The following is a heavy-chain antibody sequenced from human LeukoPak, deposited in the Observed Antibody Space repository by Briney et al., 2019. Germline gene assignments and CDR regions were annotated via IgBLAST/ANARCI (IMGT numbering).Heavy chain of an antibody. Sequence: SETLSLTCAVSGGSISSSNRWSWVRQPPGKGLEWIGEIYHSGSTNYNPSLKSRVTISVDKSQNQFSLKLSSVTAADTAVYYCARKVVGATFLDYWGQGTLVTVSS. V-gene: IGHV4-4*02. D-gene: IGHD1-26*01. CDR2: IYHSGST. CDR3: ARKVVGATFLDY. CDR1: GGSISSSNR. J-gene: IGHJ4*02.